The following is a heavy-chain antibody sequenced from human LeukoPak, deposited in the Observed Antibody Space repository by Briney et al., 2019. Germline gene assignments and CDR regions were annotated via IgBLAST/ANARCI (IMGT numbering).Heavy chain of an antibody. J-gene: IGHJ3*02. CDR1: GFTFSSYS. Sequence: GGSLRLSCAASGFTFSSYSMNWVRQAPGKGLEWVSSISSGSSYIYYADSVKGRFTISRDNAKNSLYLQMNSLRAEDTAVYHCAVNDAFDIWGQGTMVAVSS. CDR3: AVNDAFDI. CDR2: ISSGSSYI. V-gene: IGHV3-21*01.